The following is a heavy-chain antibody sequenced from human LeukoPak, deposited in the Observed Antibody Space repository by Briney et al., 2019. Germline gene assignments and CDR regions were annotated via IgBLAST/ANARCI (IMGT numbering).Heavy chain of an antibody. CDR2: IYTTGST. V-gene: IGHV4-4*07. Sequence: SETLSLTCTVSGDSMNNYYWSWIRQPAGKGLEWIGRIYTTGSTNYNPSLKSRVTMSIDTSKNQFSLRLTSVTAADTAVYYCARGKPRGFDYWGQGTLVTVSS. D-gene: IGHD3-10*01. CDR3: ARGKPRGFDY. J-gene: IGHJ4*02. CDR1: GDSMNNYY.